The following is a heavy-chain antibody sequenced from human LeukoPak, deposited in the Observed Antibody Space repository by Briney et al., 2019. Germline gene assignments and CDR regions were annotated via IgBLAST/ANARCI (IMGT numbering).Heavy chain of an antibody. CDR1: GFTFSSYW. J-gene: IGHJ3*02. V-gene: IGHV3-74*01. D-gene: IGHD2-15*01. CDR3: ARESYCSGGSCYSGRAFDI. Sequence: GGSLRLSCAASGFTFSSYWMHWVRQAPGKGLVWVSRINTDGSKTTYADSVKGRFTMSRDSAKNTLYLQMNSPRAEDTAVYYCARESYCSGGSCYSGRAFDIWGQGTMVTVSS. CDR2: INTDGSKT.